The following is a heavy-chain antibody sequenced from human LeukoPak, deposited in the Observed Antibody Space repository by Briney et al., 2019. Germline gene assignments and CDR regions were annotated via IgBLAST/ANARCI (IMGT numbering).Heavy chain of an antibody. D-gene: IGHD1-14*01. CDR3: ARPLGNNQPADF. CDR1: GYSFTNYW. Sequence: GESLKISCKGSGYSFTNYWIAWVRQMPGKGLEWMGIIYPGDSDTRYSPSFQGQVTISADKSISTAYLQWSSLEASDTAMYCCARPLGNNQPADFWGQGTLVTVSS. CDR2: IYPGDSDT. V-gene: IGHV5-51*01. J-gene: IGHJ4*02.